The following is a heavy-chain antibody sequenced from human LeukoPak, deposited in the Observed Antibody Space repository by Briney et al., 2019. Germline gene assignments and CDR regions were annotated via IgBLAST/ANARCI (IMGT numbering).Heavy chain of an antibody. CDR1: GFTFSDYY. CDR2: ISSSGSTI. Sequence: GGSLRLSCAASGFTFSDYYMSWIRQAPGKGLEWVSYISSSGSTIYYADSAKGRFTISRVNAKNSLYLQMNSLRAEDTAVYYCAGYCSSTSCYTVDYWGQGTLVTVSS. D-gene: IGHD2-2*02. J-gene: IGHJ4*02. CDR3: AGYCSSTSCYTVDY. V-gene: IGHV3-11*01.